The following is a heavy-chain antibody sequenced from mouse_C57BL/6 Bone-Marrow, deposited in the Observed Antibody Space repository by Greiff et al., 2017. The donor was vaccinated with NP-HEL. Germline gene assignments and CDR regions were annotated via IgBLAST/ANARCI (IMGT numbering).Heavy chain of an antibody. CDR3: ARRRWLQPFAY. D-gene: IGHD2-3*01. CDR2: INPSTGGT. Sequence: VQLQQSGPELVKPGASVKISCKASGYSFTGYYMNWVKQSPEKSLEWIGEINPSTGGTTYNQKFKAKATLTVDKSSSTAYMQLKSLTSEDSAVYYCARRRWLQPFAYWGQGTLVTVSA. V-gene: IGHV1-42*01. CDR1: GYSFTGYY. J-gene: IGHJ3*01.